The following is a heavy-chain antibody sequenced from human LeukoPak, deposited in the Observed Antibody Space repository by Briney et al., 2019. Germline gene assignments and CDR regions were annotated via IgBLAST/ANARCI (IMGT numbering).Heavy chain of an antibody. D-gene: IGHD4-23*01. Sequence: PGGSLRLSCAGSGFTFSSYWMHWVRQAPGKGLVWVSRINSDGSSTTYADSVKGRFTISRDNAKNTLYLQMNSLRAEDTAVYYCANSYGGNTNFGYWGQGTLVTVSS. J-gene: IGHJ4*02. CDR1: GFTFSSYW. CDR2: INSDGSST. CDR3: ANSYGGNTNFGY. V-gene: IGHV3-74*01.